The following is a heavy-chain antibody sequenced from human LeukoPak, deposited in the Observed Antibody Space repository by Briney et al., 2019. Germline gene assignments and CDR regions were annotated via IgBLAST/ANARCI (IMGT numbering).Heavy chain of an antibody. J-gene: IGHJ4*02. CDR1: GYTFTSYG. D-gene: IGHD6-19*01. V-gene: IGHV1-18*04. CDR2: ISAYNGNT. Sequence: ASVRVCCKASGYTFTSYGISWVRQAPGQGLEWMGWISAYNGNTNYAQKLQGRVTMTTDTSTSTAYMELRSLRSDDTAVYYCARDIRIAVAGIEYFDYWGQGTLVTASS. CDR3: ARDIRIAVAGIEYFDY.